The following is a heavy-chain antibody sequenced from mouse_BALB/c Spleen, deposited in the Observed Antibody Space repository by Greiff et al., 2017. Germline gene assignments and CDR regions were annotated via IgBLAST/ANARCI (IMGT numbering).Heavy chain of an antibody. CDR2: ISSGGSYT. CDR1: GFTFSSYA. J-gene: IGHJ3*01. CDR3: AREALLRPRAWFAY. V-gene: IGHV5-9-4*01. Sequence: EVKVVESGGGLVKPGGSLKLSCAASGFTFSSYAMSWVRQSPEKRLEWVAEISSGGSYTYYPDTVTGRFTISRDNAKNTLYLEMSSLRSEDTAMYYCAREALLRPRAWFAYWGQGTLVTVSA. D-gene: IGHD1-2*01.